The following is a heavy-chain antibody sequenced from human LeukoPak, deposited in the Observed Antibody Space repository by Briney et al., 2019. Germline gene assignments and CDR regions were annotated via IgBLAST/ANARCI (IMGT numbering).Heavy chain of an antibody. CDR1: GFTFDDYG. V-gene: IGHV3-20*04. CDR3: ARGGSGYSSSKFDDAFDI. D-gene: IGHD6-6*01. Sequence: GGSLRLSCAASGFTFDDYGMSWVRQAPGKGLEWATGINWNGGSTGYADSVKGRFTISRDNAKNSLYLQMNSLRAEDTALYYCARGGSGYSSSKFDDAFDIWGQGTMVTVSS. J-gene: IGHJ3*02. CDR2: INWNGGST.